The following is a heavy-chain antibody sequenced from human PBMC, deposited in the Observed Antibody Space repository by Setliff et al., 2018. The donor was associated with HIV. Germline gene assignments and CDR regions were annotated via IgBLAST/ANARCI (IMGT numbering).Heavy chain of an antibody. CDR2: IYYSGDT. CDR3: ARVIGWNDAGDY. J-gene: IGHJ4*02. Sequence: SETLSLTCNVSGASITSASYYWSWIRQHPGKGLEWIGTIYYSGDTFYNPSLKSRVTISVDTSKNQFSLKLSFVTAADTAVYYCARVIGWNDAGDYWGRGTLVTVSS. D-gene: IGHD1-1*01. CDR1: GASITSASYY. V-gene: IGHV4-39*07.